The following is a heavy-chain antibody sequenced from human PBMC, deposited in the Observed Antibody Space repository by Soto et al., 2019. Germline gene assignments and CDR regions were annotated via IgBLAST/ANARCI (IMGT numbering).Heavy chain of an antibody. J-gene: IGHJ4*02. CDR2: INHSGST. CDR3: ARGLLRYFARFDY. Sequence: PSETLSLTCAVYGGSFSGYYCSWIRQPPGKGLEWIGEINHSGSTNYNPSLKSRVTISVDTSKNQFSLKLSSVTAADTAVYYCARGLLRYFARFDYWGQGTLVTVSS. D-gene: IGHD3-9*01. CDR1: GGSFSGYY. V-gene: IGHV4-34*01.